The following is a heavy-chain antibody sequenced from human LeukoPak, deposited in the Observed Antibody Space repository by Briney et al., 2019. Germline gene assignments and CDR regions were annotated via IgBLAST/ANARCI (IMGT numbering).Heavy chain of an antibody. J-gene: IGHJ3*02. CDR3: ARVAAVAGNIDAFDI. CDR2: IWYDGSNK. Sequence: PGGSLRLSCAASGFTFSSYGMHWVRQAPGKGLEWVAVIWYDGSNKYYADSVKGRFTISRDNSKNTLYLQMNSLRAGDTAVYYCARVAAVAGNIDAFDIWGQGTMVTVSS. CDR1: GFTFSSYG. D-gene: IGHD6-19*01. V-gene: IGHV3-33*01.